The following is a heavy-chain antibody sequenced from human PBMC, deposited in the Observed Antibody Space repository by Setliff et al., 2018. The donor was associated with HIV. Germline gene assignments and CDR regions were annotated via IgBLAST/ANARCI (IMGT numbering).Heavy chain of an antibody. D-gene: IGHD3-3*01. V-gene: IGHV3-48*03. J-gene: IGHJ3*01. Sequence: GGSLRLSCAASGFTFSSYEMNWVRQAPGKGLEWVSYISSSGSKTYFADSVKGRFTISRDNSKNTLYLQMNGLRAEDTAVYYCAKDWDITIFAVVIGGGFDFWGQGALVTVSS. CDR1: GFTFSSYE. CDR3: AKDWDITIFAVVIGGGFDF. CDR2: ISSSGSKT.